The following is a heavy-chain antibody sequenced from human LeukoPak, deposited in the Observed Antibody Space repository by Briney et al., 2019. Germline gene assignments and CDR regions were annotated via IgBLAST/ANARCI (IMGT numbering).Heavy chain of an antibody. D-gene: IGHD6-13*01. Sequence: ASVKVSCKASGYTFTSYAMNWVRQAPGQGLEWMGWINTNTGNPTYAQGFTGRFVFSLDTSVSTAYLQISSLKAEDTAVYYCAREPLSRSWSYYYYYGMDVWGQGTTVTVSS. J-gene: IGHJ6*02. CDR1: GYTFTSYA. V-gene: IGHV7-4-1*02. CDR3: AREPLSRSWSYYYYYGMDV. CDR2: INTNTGNP.